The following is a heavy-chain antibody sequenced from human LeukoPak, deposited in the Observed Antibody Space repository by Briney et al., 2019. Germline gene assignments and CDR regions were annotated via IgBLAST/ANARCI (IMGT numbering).Heavy chain of an antibody. J-gene: IGHJ5*02. Sequence: PSQTLSLTCTLSGGSISRGGYYCSWIRQHPGKGLEWIGSIYYSGSTYYHPSLKSRVTISVDTSKNQFSLKLSSVTAADTAVYYCARETEYSSASGWNWFDPWGQGTLVTVSS. CDR1: GGSISRGGYY. CDR2: IYYSGST. V-gene: IGHV4-31*03. CDR3: ARETEYSSASGWNWFDP. D-gene: IGHD6-6*01.